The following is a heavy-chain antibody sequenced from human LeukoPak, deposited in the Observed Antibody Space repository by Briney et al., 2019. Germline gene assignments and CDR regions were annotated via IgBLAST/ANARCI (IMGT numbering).Heavy chain of an antibody. V-gene: IGHV3-21*01. CDR2: ISSSSSYI. CDR1: GFTFDDYG. J-gene: IGHJ4*02. D-gene: IGHD6-19*01. Sequence: GGSLRLSCAASGFTFDDYGMSWVRQAPGKGLEWVSSISSSSSYIYYADSVKGRFTISRDNAKNSLYLQMNSLRAEDTAVYYCARGPKAVIDYWGQGTLVTVSS. CDR3: ARGPKAVIDY.